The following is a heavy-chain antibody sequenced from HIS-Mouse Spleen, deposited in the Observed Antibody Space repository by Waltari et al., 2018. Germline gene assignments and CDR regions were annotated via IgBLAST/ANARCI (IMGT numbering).Heavy chain of an antibody. CDR2: IYESGST. V-gene: IGHV4-39*07. J-gene: IGHJ2*01. CDR1: GGSISSSSYY. CDR3: AREIPYSSSWYDWYFDL. D-gene: IGHD6-13*01. Sequence: QLQLQESGPGLVKPSETLSLTCTVSGGSISSSSYYWGWIRQPPGKGLEWIGCIYESGSTSDNPALKSRVTISVDTSKNQFSRKLSSVTAADTAVYYCAREIPYSSSWYDWYFDLWGRGTLVTVSS.